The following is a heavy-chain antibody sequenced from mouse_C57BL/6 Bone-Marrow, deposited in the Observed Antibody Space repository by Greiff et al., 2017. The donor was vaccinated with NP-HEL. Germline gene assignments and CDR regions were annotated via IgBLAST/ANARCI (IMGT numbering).Heavy chain of an antibody. CDR3: AIYYGYDRGYYFDY. CDR2: INPNNGGT. CDR1: GYTFTDYN. J-gene: IGHJ2*01. V-gene: IGHV1-18*01. D-gene: IGHD2-2*01. Sequence: EVQVVESGPELVKPGASVKIPCKASGYTFTDYNMDWVKQSHGKSLEWIGDINPNNGGTIYNQKFKGKATLTVDKSSSTAYMELRSLTSEDTAVYYCAIYYGYDRGYYFDYWGQGTTLTVSS.